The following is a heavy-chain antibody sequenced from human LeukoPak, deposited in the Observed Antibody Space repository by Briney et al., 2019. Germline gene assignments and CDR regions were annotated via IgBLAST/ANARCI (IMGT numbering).Heavy chain of an antibody. CDR1: GFTVSSNY. V-gene: IGHV3-66*01. J-gene: IGHJ4*02. CDR2: IYSGGST. CDR3: ARSGTGYNWKRFDY. D-gene: IGHD1-1*01. Sequence: GGSLRLSCAASGFTVSSNYMSWVRQAPGKGLEWVSVIYSGGSTYYADSVKGRFTISRDNAKNSLYLQMNSLRAEDTAVYYCARSGTGYNWKRFDYWGQGTLVTVSS.